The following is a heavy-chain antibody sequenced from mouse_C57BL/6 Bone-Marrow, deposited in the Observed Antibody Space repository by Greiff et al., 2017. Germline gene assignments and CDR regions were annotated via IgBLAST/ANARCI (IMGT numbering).Heavy chain of an antibody. CDR3: ARVVITTVVATGKWYFDV. Sequence: VQLKQSGPELVKPGASVKISCKASGYSFTDYNMNWVKQSNGKSLEWIGVINPNYGTTSYNQKFKGKATLTVDQSSSTAYMQLNSLTSEDSAVYYCARVVITTVVATGKWYFDVWGTGTTVTVSS. CDR2: INPNYGTT. J-gene: IGHJ1*03. V-gene: IGHV1-39*01. D-gene: IGHD1-1*01. CDR1: GYSFTDYN.